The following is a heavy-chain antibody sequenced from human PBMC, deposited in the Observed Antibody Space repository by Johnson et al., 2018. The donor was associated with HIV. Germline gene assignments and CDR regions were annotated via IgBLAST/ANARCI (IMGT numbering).Heavy chain of an antibody. D-gene: IGHD2-8*02. V-gene: IGHV3-66*01. J-gene: IGHJ3*02. CDR3: AKGRRPGGVRDVFDI. CDR1: GFSVSSNY. Sequence: MMLVESGGGLVQPGGSLRLSCATSGFSVSSNYMSWVRQAPGKGLEWVSVMSSGDNTHYADSVKGRVTIPRDNSKDTLSLQMNSLRDEDTAVYYCAKGRRPGGVRDVFDIWGQGTTVTVSS. CDR2: MSSGDNT.